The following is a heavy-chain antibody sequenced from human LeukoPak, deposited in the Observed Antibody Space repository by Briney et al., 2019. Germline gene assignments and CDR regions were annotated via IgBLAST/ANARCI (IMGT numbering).Heavy chain of an antibody. D-gene: IGHD6-13*01. J-gene: IGHJ4*02. CDR2: ISYDGSNK. CDR1: GFTFSSYA. V-gene: IGHV3-30-3*02. Sequence: GRSLRLSCAASGFTFSSYAMHWVRQAPGKGLEWVAVISYDGSNKYYADSVKGRFTISRDNSKNTLYLQINSLRAYDTAVFYCAKKGLASANRPPYFDYYGQGTLVTVSS. CDR3: AKKGLASANRPPYFDY.